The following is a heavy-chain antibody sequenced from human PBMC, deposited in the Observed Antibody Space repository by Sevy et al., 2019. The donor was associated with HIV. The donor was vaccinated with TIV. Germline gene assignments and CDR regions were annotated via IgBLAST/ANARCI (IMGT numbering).Heavy chain of an antibody. CDR2: IYYSGST. V-gene: IGHV4-39*01. D-gene: IGHD3-22*01. Sequence: TLSLTCTVSGGSIRSSSYYWGWIRQPPGKGLEWIGSIYYSGSTYYNPSLKSRVTISVDTSKNQFSLKLSSVTAADTAVYYCARHTYDSSGSARSQAHPSFDYWGQGTLVTVSS. CDR3: ARHTYDSSGSARSQAHPSFDY. J-gene: IGHJ4*02. CDR1: GGSIRSSSYY.